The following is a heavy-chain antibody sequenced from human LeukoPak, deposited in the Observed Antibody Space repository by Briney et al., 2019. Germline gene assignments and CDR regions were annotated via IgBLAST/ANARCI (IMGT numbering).Heavy chain of an antibody. Sequence: ASVKVSCKASGYTFTAYYIHWVRQAPGQGLEWMGWINSNTGDTGYAQKFQDWATMTRDTSISTVYMELNRLKSDDTAVYYCARWELSGEGRYFDYWGQGSLVTVSS. CDR3: ARWELSGEGRYFDY. CDR1: GYTFTAYY. D-gene: IGHD7-27*01. CDR2: INSNTGDT. J-gene: IGHJ4*02. V-gene: IGHV1-2*04.